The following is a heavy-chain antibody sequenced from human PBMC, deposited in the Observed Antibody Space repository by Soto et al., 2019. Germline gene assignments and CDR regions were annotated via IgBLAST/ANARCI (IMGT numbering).Heavy chain of an antibody. J-gene: IGHJ6*02. CDR2: IYHSGST. CDR1: GYSISSGYY. D-gene: IGHD2-15*01. CDR3: ASCYSISDYYYGMDV. Sequence: SETLSLTCAVSGYSISSGYYWGWIRQPPGKGLEWIGSIYHSGSTYYNPSLKSRVTISVDTSKNQFSLKLSSVTAADTAVYYCASCYSISDYYYGMDVWGQGTTVTVSS. V-gene: IGHV4-38-2*01.